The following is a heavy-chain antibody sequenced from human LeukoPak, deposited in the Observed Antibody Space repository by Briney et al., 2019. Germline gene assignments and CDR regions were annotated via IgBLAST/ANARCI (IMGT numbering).Heavy chain of an antibody. V-gene: IGHV4-34*01. CDR2: INHSGST. D-gene: IGHD2-2*01. J-gene: IGHJ5*02. Sequence: SETLSLTCAVYGESFSAYPWNWIRQSPGKGLEWIGEINHSGSTNYNPSLKSRVTISVVTSKNQTSKRQFSLKLNSVTAADTAVYYCTRERSTPGINWFDPWGQGTLVTVSS. CDR1: GESFSAYP. CDR3: TRERSTPGINWFDP.